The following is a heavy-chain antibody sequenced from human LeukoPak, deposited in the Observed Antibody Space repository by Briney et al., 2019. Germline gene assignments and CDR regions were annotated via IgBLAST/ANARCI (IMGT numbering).Heavy chain of an antibody. Sequence: GGSLRLSCAASGFTFSSYGMHWVRQAPGKGLEWVAYIQYDGSNAQYADSVKGRFSISRDSSKNILYLQMNSLRAEDTSVCYCAKDRCSNGVGCYYYYMDVWGKGTTVTISS. CDR2: IQYDGSNA. CDR1: GFTFSSYG. CDR3: AKDRCSNGVGCYYYYMDV. D-gene: IGHD2-8*01. V-gene: IGHV3-30*02. J-gene: IGHJ6*03.